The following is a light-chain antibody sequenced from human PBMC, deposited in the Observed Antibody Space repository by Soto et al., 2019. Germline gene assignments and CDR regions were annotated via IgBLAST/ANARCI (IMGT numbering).Light chain of an antibody. CDR2: WAF. Sequence: DIVMSQSPDSLAVSLGERATIKCKSSQSLYHTSNKRKYLAWYQQKPGHRPRLLISWAFTRESGVPDRFSAGGSGTDFTLTITNLQADDVATYYCHQYFSAPQAFGGGTKVEI. CDR1: QSLYHTSNKRKY. CDR3: HQYFSAPQA. J-gene: IGKJ4*01. V-gene: IGKV4-1*01.